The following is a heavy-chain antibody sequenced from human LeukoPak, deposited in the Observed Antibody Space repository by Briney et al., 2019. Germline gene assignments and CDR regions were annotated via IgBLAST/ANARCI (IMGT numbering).Heavy chain of an antibody. D-gene: IGHD6-19*01. V-gene: IGHV4-31*03. CDR3: ARGSSGWRSVEY. CDR2: IYYSGST. Sequence: SQTLSLTCTVSGGSISSGGYYWSWIRQHPGKGLEWIGYIYYSGSTYYNPSLKSRVTISVDTSKNQFSLKLSSVTAADTAVYYCARGSSGWRSVEYWGQGTLVTVSS. CDR1: GGSISSGGYY. J-gene: IGHJ4*02.